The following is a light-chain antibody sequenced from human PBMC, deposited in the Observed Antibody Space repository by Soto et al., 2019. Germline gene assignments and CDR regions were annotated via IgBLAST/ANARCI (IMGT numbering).Light chain of an antibody. CDR2: DAS. J-gene: IGKJ4*01. Sequence: EIVLTQSPGTLSLSPGERATLSCRASQSVSSSYLAWYQQKPGQAPRLLISDASSRATGIPDRFSGSGSGTDFTLTISRLEPEDSAVYYCQQYGSSPLTFGGGTKLEI. V-gene: IGKV3-20*01. CDR3: QQYGSSPLT. CDR1: QSVSSSY.